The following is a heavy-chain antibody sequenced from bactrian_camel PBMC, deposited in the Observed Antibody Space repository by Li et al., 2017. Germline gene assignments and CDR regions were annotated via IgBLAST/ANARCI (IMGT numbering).Heavy chain of an antibody. CDR2: IETDGSNA. V-gene: IGHV3-2*01. J-gene: IGHJ4*01. CDR3: AAGRTSTLISARYSY. Sequence: VQLVESGGGSVQAGGSLRLSCAFSGQNVCMGWFRQTPGKEREGLARIETDGSNAYYVDSVKGRFSLSQDNARNTLYLQMNNLKPEDTAMYYCAAGRTSTLISARYSYWGQGTQVTVS. CDR1: GQNVC. D-gene: IGHD2*01.